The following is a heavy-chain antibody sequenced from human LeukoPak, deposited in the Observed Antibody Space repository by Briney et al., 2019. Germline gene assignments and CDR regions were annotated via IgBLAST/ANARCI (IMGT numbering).Heavy chain of an antibody. J-gene: IGHJ6*02. Sequence: GGSLRLSCVASGFTFSTYGMSWVRQAPGKGLEWVANIKQDGSKKYYVDSVKGRFTISRDNAKNSLYLQMNSLRAEDTAVYYCARDSLINWGPGYYYYGMDVWGQGTTVTVSS. D-gene: IGHD7-27*01. CDR1: GFTFSTYG. V-gene: IGHV3-7*01. CDR2: IKQDGSKK. CDR3: ARDSLINWGPGYYYYGMDV.